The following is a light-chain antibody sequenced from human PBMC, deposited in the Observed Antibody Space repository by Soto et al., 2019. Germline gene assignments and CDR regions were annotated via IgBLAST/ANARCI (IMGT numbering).Light chain of an antibody. CDR1: QGISSY. V-gene: IGKV1-27*01. J-gene: IGKJ5*01. CDR3: QKYSSVIT. CDR2: AAS. Sequence: DIQMTQSPSSLSASVGDRVTITCRASQGISSYLAWYQQKLGKVPKVLISAASTLQSGVPSRFSGSGSGTDFTLTISSLQPEDVATYYCQKYSSVITFGQGTRLEIK.